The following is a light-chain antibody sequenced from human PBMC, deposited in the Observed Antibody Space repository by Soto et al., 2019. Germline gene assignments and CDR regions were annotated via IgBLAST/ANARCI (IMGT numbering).Light chain of an antibody. CDR1: QSVRNNY. J-gene: IGKJ2*01. V-gene: IGKV3-20*01. Sequence: EVVLTQSPGTLSLSPGERATLSCRASQSVRNNYFAWYQQKPGQAPRLLIFGSSDRATGIPDRFSGSGSGTDFTLTISRLEPEDFAVYYCQQYGSAPPYTFGHGTKLEIK. CDR2: GSS. CDR3: QQYGSAPPYT.